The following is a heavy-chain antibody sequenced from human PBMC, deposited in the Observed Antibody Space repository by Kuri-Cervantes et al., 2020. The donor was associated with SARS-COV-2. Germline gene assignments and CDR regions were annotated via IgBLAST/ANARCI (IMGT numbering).Heavy chain of an antibody. D-gene: IGHD3-22*01. Sequence: SETLSLTCAVSGYSISSGYYWGWIRQPPGKGLEWIGSIYHSGSTYYNPSLKSRVTISVDTSKNQFSLKLSSVTAADTAVYYCARHVWGDSSGYYYFGTEKYFDYWGQGTLVTVSS. CDR2: IYHSGST. J-gene: IGHJ4*02. CDR3: ARHVWGDSSGYYYFGTEKYFDY. V-gene: IGHV4-38-2*01. CDR1: GYSISSGYY.